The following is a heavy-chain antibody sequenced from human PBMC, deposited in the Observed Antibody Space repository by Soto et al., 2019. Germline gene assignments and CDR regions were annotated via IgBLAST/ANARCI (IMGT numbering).Heavy chain of an antibody. V-gene: IGHV1-69*06. J-gene: IGHJ5*02. CDR3: ARDYYGSGSHRYNWFDP. CDR1: GGTFSSYA. D-gene: IGHD3-10*01. Sequence: QVQLVQSRAEVKKPGSSVKVSCKASGGTFSSYAISWVRQAPGQGLEWMGGIIPIFGTANYAQKFQGRVTITADKSTSTAYMELSSLRSEDTAVYYCARDYYGSGSHRYNWFDPWGQGTLVTVSS. CDR2: IIPIFGTA.